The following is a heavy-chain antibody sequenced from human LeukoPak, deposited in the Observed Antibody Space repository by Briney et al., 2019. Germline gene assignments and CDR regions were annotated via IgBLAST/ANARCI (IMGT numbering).Heavy chain of an antibody. CDR2: IRYDGSNK. Sequence: GGSLRLSCSASGFTFSSYGIHWVRQAPGKGLEWVAFIRYDGSNKYYADSVKGRFPISRDNSKNTLYLQMNSLRTEDTAVFYCAKDGRQRKTYYYASGSANAFDIWGQGTMVTVSS. J-gene: IGHJ3*02. V-gene: IGHV3-30*02. D-gene: IGHD3-10*01. CDR3: AKDGRQRKTYYYASGSANAFDI. CDR1: GFTFSSYG.